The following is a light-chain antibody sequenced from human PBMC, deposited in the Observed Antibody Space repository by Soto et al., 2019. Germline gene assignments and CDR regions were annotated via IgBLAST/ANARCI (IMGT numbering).Light chain of an antibody. V-gene: IGKV2-24*01. J-gene: IGKJ1*01. CDR2: KIS. CDR3: IQPTQFPRT. Sequence: DVVMTQTPLSSPVTLGQPASISCRSSQSLVHSDGNTYLSWFQQRPGQSPRLLIYKISNRFSGVLARCFGSGAGTDFSLKINRVEADDVGVYYCIQPTQFPRTFGQGTKVEIK. CDR1: QSLVHSDGNTY.